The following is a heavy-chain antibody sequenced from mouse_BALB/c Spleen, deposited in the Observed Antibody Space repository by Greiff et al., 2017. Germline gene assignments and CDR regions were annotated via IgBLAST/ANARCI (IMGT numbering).Heavy chain of an antibody. Sequence: VKVVESGPGLVAPSQSLSITCTVSGFSLTSYGVHWVRQPPGKGLEWLGVIWAGGSTNYNSALMSRLSISKDNSKSQVFLKMNSLQTDDTAMYYCARDDQYGNYPPFAYWGQGTLVTVSA. V-gene: IGHV2-9*02. CDR3: ARDDQYGNYPPFAY. J-gene: IGHJ3*01. CDR1: GFSLTSYG. D-gene: IGHD2-10*02. CDR2: IWAGGST.